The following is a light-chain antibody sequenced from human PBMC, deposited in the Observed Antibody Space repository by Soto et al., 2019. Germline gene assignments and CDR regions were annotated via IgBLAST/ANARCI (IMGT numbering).Light chain of an antibody. Sequence: DIVMTQSPDSLAVSLGERATINCKSSQSVLYSSNNENYLAWHQQKPGQPPKVLIYWASTRESGVPDRFSGSGSGTDFTLTISILQAEDVAVYYCQQYYSAPFTFGGGTKVEIK. CDR2: WAS. J-gene: IGKJ4*01. CDR3: QQYYSAPFT. V-gene: IGKV4-1*01. CDR1: QSVLYSSNNENY.